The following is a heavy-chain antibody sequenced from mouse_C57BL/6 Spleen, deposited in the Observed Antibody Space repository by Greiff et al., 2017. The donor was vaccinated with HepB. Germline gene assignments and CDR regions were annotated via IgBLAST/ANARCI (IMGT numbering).Heavy chain of an antibody. V-gene: IGHV5-12*01. J-gene: IGHJ1*03. CDR3: ARQHYDYDEYFDV. CDR2: ISNGGGST. Sequence: EVKLMESGGGLVQPGGSLKLSCAASGFTFSDYYMYWVRQTPEKRLEWVAYISNGGGSTYYPDTVKGRFTISRDNAKNTLYLQMSRLKSEDTAMYYCARQHYDYDEYFDVWGTGTTVTVSS. D-gene: IGHD2-4*01. CDR1: GFTFSDYY.